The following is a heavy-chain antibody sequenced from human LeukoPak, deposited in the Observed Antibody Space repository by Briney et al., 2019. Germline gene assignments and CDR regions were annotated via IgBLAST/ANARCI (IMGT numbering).Heavy chain of an antibody. D-gene: IGHD2-15*01. CDR3: ARETRSGGSLLRGNWFDP. V-gene: IGHV4-4*07. CDR1: GGSISSYY. Sequence: SETLSLTCTVSGGSISSYYWSWIRQPAGKGLEWIGRIYTSGSINYNPSLKSRVTMSVDTSKNQFSLKLSSVTAADTAVYYCARETRSGGSLLRGNWFDPWGQGTLVTVSS. J-gene: IGHJ5*02. CDR2: IYTSGSI.